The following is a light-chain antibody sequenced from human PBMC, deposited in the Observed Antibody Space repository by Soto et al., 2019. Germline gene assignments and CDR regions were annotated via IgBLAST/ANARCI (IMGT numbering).Light chain of an antibody. Sequence: QSVLTQPPSASGTPGQRVFISCSGSSSNIGGTNYAYWYQQLPGAAPKLLMHSNNLRPSGVPERISGSKSGTSASLAISELRSEDEAVYYCASWDDRLGAVIFGGGTKLTVL. V-gene: IGLV1-47*02. CDR1: SSNIGGTNY. CDR3: ASWDDRLGAVI. J-gene: IGLJ2*01. CDR2: SNN.